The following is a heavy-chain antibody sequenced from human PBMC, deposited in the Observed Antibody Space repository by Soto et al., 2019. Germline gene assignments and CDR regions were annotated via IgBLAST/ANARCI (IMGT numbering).Heavy chain of an antibody. D-gene: IGHD3-3*01. J-gene: IGHJ5*02. Sequence: GRSLRLSCAAAGVTFGGYAGRWVRQAPGKGLEWVSAISGSGGSTYYADSVKGRFTISRDNSKNTLYLQMNSLRAEDTAVYYCAKSGGITIFGVVPDWFDPWGQGTLVTVSS. CDR3: AKSGGITIFGVVPDWFDP. CDR2: ISGSGGST. CDR1: GVTFGGYA. V-gene: IGHV3-23*01.